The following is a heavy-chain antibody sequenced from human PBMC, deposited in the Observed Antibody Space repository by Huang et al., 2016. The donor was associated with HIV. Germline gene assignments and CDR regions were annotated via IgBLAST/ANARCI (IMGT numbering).Heavy chain of an antibody. CDR1: GFKFSNYW. D-gene: IGHD2-15*01. CDR2: IKIDGRTT. CDR3: ARAGGFEI. Sequence: EEHLVESGGGLVQPGGSLGLSCEASGFKFSNYWMQWVLQAPGKGLMGVSRIKIDGRTTDDADAVKGRFTISRDNAKNTLYLQMSSLTAEDTAIYYCARAGGFEIWGQGTVVTVSS. V-gene: IGHV3-74*01. J-gene: IGHJ3*02.